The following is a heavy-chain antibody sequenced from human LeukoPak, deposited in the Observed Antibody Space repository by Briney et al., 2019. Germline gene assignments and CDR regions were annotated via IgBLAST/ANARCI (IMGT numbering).Heavy chain of an antibody. CDR3: ARDLRSYSITTTYVDY. CDR1: GLICSSKG. D-gene: IGHD3-22*01. V-gene: IGHV3-7*01. CDR2: VKQEGSEK. J-gene: IGHJ4*02. Sequence: GGCLRLSCGGSGLICSSKGMSWGGQARGKGGEWVAKVKQEGSEKEYVESVKGRVTMSRENDKNSLYLQMDRLRGEDTAVYNSARDLRSYSITTTYVDYCGQGTLVTVSS.